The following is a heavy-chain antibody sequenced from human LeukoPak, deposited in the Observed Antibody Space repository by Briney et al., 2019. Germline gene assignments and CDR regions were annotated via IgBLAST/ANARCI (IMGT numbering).Heavy chain of an antibody. D-gene: IGHD3-16*01. Sequence: GESLRLSCAASGFTFRDYYMSWIGQAPGKGLEWVSYIGTGGTPIDYADSVKGRFTISRDDAKSSLYLQMNNVRAEDTAFYYCARIYGGYWGQGALVSVSS. J-gene: IGHJ4*02. V-gene: IGHV3-11*01. CDR1: GFTFRDYY. CDR3: ARIYGGY. CDR2: IGTGGTPI.